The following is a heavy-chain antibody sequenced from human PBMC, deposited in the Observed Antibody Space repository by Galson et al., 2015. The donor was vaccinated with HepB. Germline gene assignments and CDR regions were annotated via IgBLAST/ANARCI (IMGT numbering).Heavy chain of an antibody. D-gene: IGHD6-13*01. Sequence: SLRLSCAASGFTFSSYSMNWVRQAPGKGLEWVSYISSSSSTIYYTDYVKGRFTISRDNAKNSLYLQMNSLRAEDTAVYYCARDLYWLEYSSSWYRTYGMDVWGQGTTVTVSS. CDR2: ISSSSSTI. J-gene: IGHJ6*02. V-gene: IGHV3-48*04. CDR3: ARDLYWLEYSSSWYRTYGMDV. CDR1: GFTFSSYS.